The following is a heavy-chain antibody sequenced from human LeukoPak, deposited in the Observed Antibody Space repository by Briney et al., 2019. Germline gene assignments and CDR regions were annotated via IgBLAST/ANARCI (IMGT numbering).Heavy chain of an antibody. D-gene: IGHD5-24*01. CDR2: ISSKANSYAT. CDR3: TPYRDGNWLGP. CDR1: GSTVSGSA. Sequence: PGGSLKGSFAASGSTVSGSALHWVRQASGKGLEWVGRISSKANSYATTYAASVNGRFTISRDDSKNTAYLQMNSLKTEDTAVYYCTPYRDGNWLGPRGQGTLVTVSS. J-gene: IGHJ5*02. V-gene: IGHV3-73*01.